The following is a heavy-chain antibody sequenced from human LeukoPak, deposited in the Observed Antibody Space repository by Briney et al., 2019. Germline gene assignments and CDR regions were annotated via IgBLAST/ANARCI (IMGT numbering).Heavy chain of an antibody. CDR1: GGSISSYF. CDR2: IHYSGII. J-gene: IGHJ5*02. CDR3: AKVEGFPPGFDP. V-gene: IGHV4-59*01. Sequence: SETLSLTCTVSGGSISSYFWSWIRQPPGKGLEWIGDIHYSGIINYNPSLKSRVTVSVDTSKNQFSLKLSSVTAADTAVYYCAKVEGFPPGFDPWGQGTLVTVSS. D-gene: IGHD1-1*01.